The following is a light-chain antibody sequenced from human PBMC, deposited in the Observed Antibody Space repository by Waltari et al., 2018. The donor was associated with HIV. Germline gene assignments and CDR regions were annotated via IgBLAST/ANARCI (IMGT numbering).Light chain of an antibody. J-gene: IGLJ3*02. V-gene: IGLV2-23*01. Sequence: SALTQPASVSGSPGQAITVPCPGRSSDVGSYNFVSWYQQHPGKAPKLMIYEDDKRPSGVSNRFSGSKSGNTASLTISGLQAEDEADYYCCSYAGSTTWLFGGGTKLTVL. CDR1: SSDVGSYNF. CDR3: CSYAGSTTWL. CDR2: EDD.